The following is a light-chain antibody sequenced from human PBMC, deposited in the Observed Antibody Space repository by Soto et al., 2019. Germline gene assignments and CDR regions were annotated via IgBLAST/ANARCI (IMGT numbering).Light chain of an antibody. CDR1: SSNIGATYD. Sequence: QPVVTQPPSVSGAPGQRVTISCTGSSSNIGATYDVQWYQQLPGTAPKLLIYGNSNRPSGVPDRFSGSKSGTSASLAITGLQADDEADYYCQSYDSSLSAHYVFGTGTKLTVL. V-gene: IGLV1-40*01. J-gene: IGLJ1*01. CDR3: QSYDSSLSAHYV. CDR2: GNS.